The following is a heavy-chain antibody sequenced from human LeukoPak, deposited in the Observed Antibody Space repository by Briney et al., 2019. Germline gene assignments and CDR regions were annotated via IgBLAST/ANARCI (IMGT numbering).Heavy chain of an antibody. J-gene: IGHJ4*02. V-gene: IGHV3-48*03. CDR3: VRQTVAGTFFDY. CDR1: GVTFSSYE. CDR2: ISSSGSTI. Sequence: GGSLRLSCAASGVTFSSYEMSWVRQAPGKGLEWVSYISSSGSTIYYADSVKGGFTISRDNAENSLYLQMNSLRAEDMAVYYCVRQTVAGTFFDYWGQGTLVTVSS. D-gene: IGHD6-19*01.